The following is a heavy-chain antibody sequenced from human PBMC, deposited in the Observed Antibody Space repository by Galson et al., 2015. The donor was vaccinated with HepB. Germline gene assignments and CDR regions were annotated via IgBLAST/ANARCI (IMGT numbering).Heavy chain of an antibody. CDR1: GFTFSRYG. J-gene: IGHJ4*02. D-gene: IGHD6-13*01. Sequence: SLRLSCAASGFTFSRYGMHWVRQAPGKGLEWVAFIWNDGSNKYYADSVKGRFTISRDDSKNMAYLHMRSLKTDDTAVYYCVRSGDFSGYSSRWGQGTLVTVSS. CDR2: IWNDGSNK. V-gene: IGHV3-33*01. CDR3: VRSGDFSGYSSR.